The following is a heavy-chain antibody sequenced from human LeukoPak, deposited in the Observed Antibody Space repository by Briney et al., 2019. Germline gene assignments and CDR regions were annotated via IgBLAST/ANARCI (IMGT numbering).Heavy chain of an antibody. D-gene: IGHD2-15*01. J-gene: IGHJ4*02. CDR1: GYYFNNYW. CDR2: IYPDDSQT. Sequence: GESLKISCKGSGYYFNNYWITWVRQMPGKGLEWMGIIYPDDSQTRYSPSFQGQVTISADKSIRTAYLQWRSLKASDTAMYYCARVDPGYCSGGSCYSGSVDYWGQGTLVTVSS. V-gene: IGHV5-51*01. CDR3: ARVDPGYCSGGSCYSGSVDY.